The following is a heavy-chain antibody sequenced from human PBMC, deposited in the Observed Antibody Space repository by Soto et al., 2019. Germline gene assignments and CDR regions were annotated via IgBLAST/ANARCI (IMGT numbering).Heavy chain of an antibody. Sequence: EVQLVESGGGLVQPGRSLRLSCAASGFTFDDYVVHWVRQVPGKGLEWVSGIDWNSGAIGYADYVKGRFIISRDSAKNYLLLQMNSLRAEDTALYYCAKDIGYCSSTRCDYGMDVWGQGPTVTVSS. D-gene: IGHD2-2*03. CDR2: IDWNSGAI. CDR1: GFTFDDYV. J-gene: IGHJ6*02. V-gene: IGHV3-9*01. CDR3: AKDIGYCSSTRCDYGMDV.